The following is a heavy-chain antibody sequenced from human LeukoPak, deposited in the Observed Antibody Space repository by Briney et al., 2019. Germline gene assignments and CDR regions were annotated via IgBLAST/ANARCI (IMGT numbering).Heavy chain of an antibody. V-gene: IGHV4-39*07. Sequence: SETPSLTCTVSGGSISSSSYYWGWIRQPPGKGLEWIGSIYYSGSIYYNPSLKSRVTISVDRSKNQFSLKLSSVTAADTAVYYCARGLDSSSWPDWFDPWGQGTLVTVSS. J-gene: IGHJ5*02. CDR2: IYYSGSI. CDR3: ARGLDSSSWPDWFDP. CDR1: GGSISSSSYY. D-gene: IGHD6-13*01.